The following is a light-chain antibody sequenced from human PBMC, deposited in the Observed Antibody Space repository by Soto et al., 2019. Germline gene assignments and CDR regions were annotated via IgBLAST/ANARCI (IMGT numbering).Light chain of an antibody. CDR1: SSNIGDNP. Sequence: QSVLTQPPSASGTPGQRITISCSGSSSNIGDNPVNWYQQLPGAAPKLLIYINDQRPSGVPDRFSGSKSGTSASLAISGLQPEDEADYYCNSLSAAGSSYVFGPGTKVTVL. CDR3: NSLSAAGSSYV. J-gene: IGLJ1*01. V-gene: IGLV1-44*01. CDR2: IND.